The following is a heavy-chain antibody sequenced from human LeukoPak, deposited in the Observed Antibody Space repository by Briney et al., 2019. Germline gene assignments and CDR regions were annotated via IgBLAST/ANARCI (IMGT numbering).Heavy chain of an antibody. CDR3: ASLYYYDSSGPFDAFDI. V-gene: IGHV5-51*01. D-gene: IGHD3-22*01. Sequence: GESLKISCKGSGYSFTSYWIGWVRQMPGKGLEWMGIICPGDSDTRYSPSFQGQVTISADKSISTAYLQWSSLKASDTAMYYCASLYYYDSSGPFDAFDIWGQGTMVTVSS. CDR2: ICPGDSDT. CDR1: GYSFTSYW. J-gene: IGHJ3*02.